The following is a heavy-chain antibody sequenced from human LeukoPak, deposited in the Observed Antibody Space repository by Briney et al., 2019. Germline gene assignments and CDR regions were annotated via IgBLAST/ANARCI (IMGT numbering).Heavy chain of an antibody. V-gene: IGHV1-2*02. CDR1: GYTFPDYY. CDR3: ARVDYDDYLGNFDY. J-gene: IGHJ4*02. D-gene: IGHD4-17*01. CDR2: INPKSGGT. Sequence: ASVKVSCKASGYTFPDYYIHWVRQAPGQGLEWMGWINPKSGGTKYAQKFQDRVTMTRDTSIGTAYMELSRLRSDDTAVYYCARVDYDDYLGNFDYWGQETLVTVSS.